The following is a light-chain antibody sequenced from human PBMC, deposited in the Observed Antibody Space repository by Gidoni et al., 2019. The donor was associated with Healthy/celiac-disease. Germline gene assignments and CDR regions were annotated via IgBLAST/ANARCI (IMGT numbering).Light chain of an antibody. V-gene: IGKV3-15*01. CDR1: QSVSSN. J-gene: IGKJ2*04. Sequence: EIVMTQSPATLSVSPGERATLSCRASQSVSSNLAWYQQKPGQAPRLLIYGASTRATGIPARFSGSGSGTEFTLTISSLQSEDFAVYYCQQYNNWPTSMCSFGQRTKLEIK. CDR2: GAS. CDR3: QQYNNWPTSMCS.